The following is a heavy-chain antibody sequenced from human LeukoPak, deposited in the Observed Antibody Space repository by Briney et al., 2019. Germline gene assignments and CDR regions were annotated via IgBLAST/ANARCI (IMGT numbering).Heavy chain of an antibody. V-gene: IGHV3-74*01. J-gene: IGHJ6*02. CDR2: IDSDGSTT. CDR3: ARTFSALYGMDV. CDR1: GFTFSSYS. D-gene: IGHD2-15*01. Sequence: GGSLRLSCAASGFTFSSYSMHWVRQAPGKGPVWVSRIDSDGSTTNYADSVKGRFTISRDNAKSTLYLQMSSLRAEDTALYYCARTFSALYGMDVWGQGTTVTVSS.